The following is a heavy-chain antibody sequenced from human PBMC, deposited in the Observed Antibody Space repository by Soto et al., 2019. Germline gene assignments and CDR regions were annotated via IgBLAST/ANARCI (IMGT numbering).Heavy chain of an antibody. CDR1: GFTFSDHY. J-gene: IGHJ4*02. CDR2: IKNKVDSYTT. Sequence: EVQLVESGGGLVQPGGSLRLSCAASGFTFSDHYMDWVRQATGKGLEWVGRIKNKVDSYTTEYAASVKVRFTISRDGSKNSLFLQMNSLKTEDTAVYYCTVWGSGNDFGAAWGQGILVTVSS. V-gene: IGHV3-72*01. D-gene: IGHD3-10*01. CDR3: TVWGSGNDFGAA.